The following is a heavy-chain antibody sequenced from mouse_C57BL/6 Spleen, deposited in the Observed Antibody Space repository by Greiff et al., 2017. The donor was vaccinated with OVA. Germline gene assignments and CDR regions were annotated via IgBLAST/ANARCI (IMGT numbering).Heavy chain of an antibody. J-gene: IGHJ2*01. D-gene: IGHD1-1*01. CDR1: GFNIKDDY. CDR3: TTRGSSYGY. Sequence: VQLQQSGAELVRPGASVKLSCTASGFNIKDDYMHWVKQRPEQGLEWIGWIDPENGATEYASKFQGKATITADTSSNTAYLQLSSLTSEDTAVYYCTTRGSSYGYCGKGTTLTVSS. V-gene: IGHV14-4*01. CDR2: IDPENGAT.